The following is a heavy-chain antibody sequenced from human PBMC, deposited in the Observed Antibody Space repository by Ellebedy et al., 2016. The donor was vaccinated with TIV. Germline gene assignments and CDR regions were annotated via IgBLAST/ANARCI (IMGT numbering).Heavy chain of an antibody. Sequence: GESLKISXAASGFTVSSNYMSWVRQAPGKGLEWVSVIYSGGSTYYADSVKGRFTISRDNSKNTLYLQMNSLRAEDTAVYYCARDPAPTMTSPWYFDLWGRGTLVTVSS. J-gene: IGHJ2*01. CDR2: IYSGGST. V-gene: IGHV3-53*01. D-gene: IGHD3-22*01. CDR3: ARDPAPTMTSPWYFDL. CDR1: GFTVSSNY.